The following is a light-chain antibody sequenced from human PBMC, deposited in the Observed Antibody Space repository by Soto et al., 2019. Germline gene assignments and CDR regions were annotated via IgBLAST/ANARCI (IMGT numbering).Light chain of an antibody. J-gene: IGKJ2*01. Sequence: DIQMTQSPSSLSESAGDRVTITCRASQGISTYLNWYQQKPGKAPKLLIYAASSLQSGVPSRFSGSGSETDFTLTISSLQPEDFATFYCQQYKVYPYTFGQGARLDIQ. V-gene: IGKV1-39*01. CDR3: QQYKVYPYT. CDR1: QGISTY. CDR2: AAS.